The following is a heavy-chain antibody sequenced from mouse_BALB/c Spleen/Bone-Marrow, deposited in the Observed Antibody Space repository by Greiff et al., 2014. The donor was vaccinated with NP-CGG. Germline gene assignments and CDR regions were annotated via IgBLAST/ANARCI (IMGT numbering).Heavy chain of an antibody. CDR1: GYTFTSYD. Sequence: VQLVEPGPELVKPRALVKISCKASGYTFTSYDINWVKQRPGQGLEWIGWIYPGDGSTKYNEKFKGKATLTADRSSSTAYMQLSSLTSENSAVYFCARSDDGFPYPFDSWGQGTTLTVSS. CDR2: IYPGDGST. D-gene: IGHD2-3*01. J-gene: IGHJ2*01. V-gene: IGHV1S56*01. CDR3: ARSDDGFPYPFDS.